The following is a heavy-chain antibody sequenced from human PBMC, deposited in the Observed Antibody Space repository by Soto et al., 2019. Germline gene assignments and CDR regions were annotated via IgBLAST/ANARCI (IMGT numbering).Heavy chain of an antibody. V-gene: IGHV4-39*01. D-gene: IGHD2-21*02. CDR3: ARQRTSVVTQAYFDV. CDR1: GDPITIRSYY. J-gene: IGHJ4*02. CDR2: IYYSGRT. Sequence: SEPFSLTCPVNGDPITIRSYYCGWIPQPPGKGLEWIGSIYYSGRTYNNPSLRSRVSMSIDTSKDQFSLKLKSVTAADTALYFCARQRTSVVTQAYFDVWGPGSLVTVSS.